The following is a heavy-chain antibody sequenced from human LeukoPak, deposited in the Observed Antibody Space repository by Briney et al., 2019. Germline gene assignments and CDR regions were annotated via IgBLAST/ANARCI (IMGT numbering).Heavy chain of an antibody. D-gene: IGHD3-9*01. Sequence: GGSLRLSCTASGFTFSSYSMSWVRQGPGTGLEWVSAISGNGDTTFYADSVKGRFTISRDNAKNSLYLQMNSLRAEDTALYYCASYYDIVTGRYSMDVWGQGTTVTVSS. CDR1: GFTFSSYS. CDR2: ISGNGDTT. CDR3: ASYYDIVTGRYSMDV. J-gene: IGHJ6*02. V-gene: IGHV3-23*01.